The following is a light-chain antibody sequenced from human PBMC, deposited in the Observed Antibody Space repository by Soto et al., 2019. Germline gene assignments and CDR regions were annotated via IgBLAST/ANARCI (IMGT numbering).Light chain of an antibody. J-gene: IGKJ4*01. Sequence: EIVLTQSPGTLSLSPGERATLSCRASQSVSSNYLAWYQQKPGQAPRLLIYGASSRATGIPDRFSGSGSGTDFTLTISRLEPEDFAVYYCQQRCNWPPVTFGGGTKVDIK. V-gene: IGKV3D-20*02. CDR3: QQRCNWPPVT. CDR1: QSVSSNY. CDR2: GAS.